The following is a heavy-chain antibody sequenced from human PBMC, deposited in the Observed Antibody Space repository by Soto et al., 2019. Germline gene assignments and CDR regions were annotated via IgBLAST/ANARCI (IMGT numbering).Heavy chain of an antibody. CDR2: INPSGGGT. D-gene: IGHD3-3*02. J-gene: IGHJ4*02. Sequence: QVQLVQSGTEVQKPGASVKVSCKASGYTFLDFYIHWVRQAPGQGLEWMGFINPSGGGTTYAQQFQGRLTMTRDTSTSTVYMELINLRSEDTAIYYCARGKPFSAGYWGQGTLVT. CDR1: GYTFLDFY. CDR3: ARGKPFSAGY. V-gene: IGHV1-46*01.